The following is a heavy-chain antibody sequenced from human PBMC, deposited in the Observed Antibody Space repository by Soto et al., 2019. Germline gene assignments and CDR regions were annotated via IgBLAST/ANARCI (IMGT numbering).Heavy chain of an antibody. CDR1: GFTFSGSP. Sequence: GGSLILSCAASGFTFSGSPIHWVRQASGKGLEWVARIRSKANNFATTYAASVKGRFTISRDDSKNTAYLQMDSLKTEDTAVYYCTRAQARDCSGGTCYDVNWFDPWGQGT. D-gene: IGHD2-15*01. V-gene: IGHV3-73*01. CDR2: IRSKANNFAT. CDR3: TRAQARDCSGGTCYDVNWFDP. J-gene: IGHJ5*02.